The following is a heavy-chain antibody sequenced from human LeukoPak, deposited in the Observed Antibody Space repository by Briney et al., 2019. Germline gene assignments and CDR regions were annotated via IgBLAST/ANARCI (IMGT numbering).Heavy chain of an antibody. CDR1: GFTFSSYE. CDR3: ARDERGYSYGNYFDY. D-gene: IGHD5-18*01. Sequence: GGSLRLSCAASGFTFSSYEMNWVRQAPGKGLEWVSYIGSSGSTIYYADSVKGRFTISRDNAKNSLYLQMNSLRAEDTAVYYCARDERGYSYGNYFDYWGQGTLVTVSS. J-gene: IGHJ4*02. CDR2: IGSSGSTI. V-gene: IGHV3-48*03.